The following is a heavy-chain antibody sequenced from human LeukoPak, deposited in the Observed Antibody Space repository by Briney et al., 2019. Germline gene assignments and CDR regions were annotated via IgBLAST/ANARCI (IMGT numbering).Heavy chain of an antibody. CDR3: AKGTTAPDY. J-gene: IGHJ4*02. D-gene: IGHD1-1*01. CDR2: ILTGGGT. Sequence: GGSLRLSCAASGFTFSSSAMSWVRHAPGKGLEWVSTILTGGGTYYADSVKGRFTISRDNSQNTLYLQMNSLRAEDTAVYYCAKGTTAPDYWGQGTLVTVSS. CDR1: GFTFSSSA. V-gene: IGHV3-23*01.